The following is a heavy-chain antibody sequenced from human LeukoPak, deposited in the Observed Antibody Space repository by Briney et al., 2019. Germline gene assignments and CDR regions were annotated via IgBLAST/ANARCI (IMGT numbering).Heavy chain of an antibody. D-gene: IGHD6-19*01. CDR1: GFTFSSYS. J-gene: IGHJ4*02. CDR2: ISGSSSYI. V-gene: IGHV3-21*01. CDR3: AREVQDSSGWYYFDY. Sequence: GGSLRLSCAASGFTFSSYSMNWVRQAPGKGLEWVSSISGSSSYIYYADSVKGRLTISRDNAKNSLYLQMNSQRAEDTAVYYCAREVQDSSGWYYFDYWGQGTLVTVSS.